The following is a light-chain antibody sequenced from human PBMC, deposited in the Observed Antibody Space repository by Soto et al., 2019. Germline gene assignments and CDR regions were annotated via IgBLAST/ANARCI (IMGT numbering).Light chain of an antibody. J-gene: IGLJ1*01. V-gene: IGLV2-14*03. CDR1: SSDVGGFYY. CDR3: NSYTSSSTYV. Sequence: QAVLTQPDSVSGSPGQSITISCTGTSSDVGGFYYVSWYQQHPGKAPKLMIYDVTNRPSGVSYRFSGFKSGTTASLTISGLQAEDEAEYYCNSYTSSSTYVFGTGTNVTVL. CDR2: DVT.